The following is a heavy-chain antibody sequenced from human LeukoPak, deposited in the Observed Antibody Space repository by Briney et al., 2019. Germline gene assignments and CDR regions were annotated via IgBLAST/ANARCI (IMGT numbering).Heavy chain of an antibody. D-gene: IGHD2-15*01. J-gene: IGHJ4*02. CDR3: ARDTFVAIYCSGGSCYSAVGY. Sequence: GGSLRLSCAASGFTFSSYSMNWVRQAPGKGLEWVSSISSSSSYIYYADSEKGRFTISRDNAKNSLYLQMNSLRAEDTAVYYCARDTFVAIYCSGGSCYSAVGYWGQGTLVTVSS. CDR1: GFTFSSYS. V-gene: IGHV3-21*01. CDR2: ISSSSSYI.